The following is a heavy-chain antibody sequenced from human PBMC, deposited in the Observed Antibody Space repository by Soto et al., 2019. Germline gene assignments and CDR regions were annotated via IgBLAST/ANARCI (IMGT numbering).Heavy chain of an antibody. CDR2: IWYDGSNK. D-gene: IGHD3-10*01. Sequence: GGSLRLSCAASGFTFSSYGMHWVRQAPGKGLEWVAVIWYDGSNKYYADSVKGRFTISRDNSKNTLYLQMNSLRAEDTAVYYCARAKVPTMVRGVEIDYWGQGTLVTVSS. CDR1: GFTFSSYG. J-gene: IGHJ4*02. CDR3: ARAKVPTMVRGVEIDY. V-gene: IGHV3-33*01.